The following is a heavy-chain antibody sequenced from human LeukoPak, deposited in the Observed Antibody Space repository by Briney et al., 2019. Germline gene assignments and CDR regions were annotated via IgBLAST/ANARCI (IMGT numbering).Heavy chain of an antibody. CDR3: AKEGYASSWYRFDY. CDR2: ISGSGSST. Sequence: PGGSPRLSCAASGFTFSGYAMSWVRQAPGKGLEWVSGISGSGSSTYYADSVKGRFNISRDNSKNMVYLQMNRLRADDTAVYHCAKEGYASSWYRFDYWGQGTLVTVSS. V-gene: IGHV3-23*01. CDR1: GFTFSGYA. J-gene: IGHJ4*02. D-gene: IGHD6-13*01.